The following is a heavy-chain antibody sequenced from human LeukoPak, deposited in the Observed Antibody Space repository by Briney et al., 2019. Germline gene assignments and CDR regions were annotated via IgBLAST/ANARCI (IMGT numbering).Heavy chain of an antibody. CDR1: GYTFTSYG. Sequence: ASVTVSCTASGYTFTSYGISWVRQAPGQGLEWMGWIATYNGNTNYAQNLQGRVTMTTDTSTSTAYMELRSLRSDDTAVYYCARGDYYDSSGYSDASLFDYWGQGTLVTVSS. J-gene: IGHJ4*02. CDR2: IATYNGNT. D-gene: IGHD3-22*01. V-gene: IGHV1-18*01. CDR3: ARGDYYDSSGYSDASLFDY.